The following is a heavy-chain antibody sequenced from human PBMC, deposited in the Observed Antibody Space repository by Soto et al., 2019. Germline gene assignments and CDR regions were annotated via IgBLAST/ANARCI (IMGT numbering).Heavy chain of an antibody. V-gene: IGHV5-10-1*01. D-gene: IGHD2-2*02. CDR3: ARLVCSSTSCYTGSDYYYGMDV. Sequence: PGESLKISCKGSGYSFTSYWISWVRQMPGKGLEWMGRIDPSDSYTNYSPSFQGHVIISADKSISTAYLQWSSLKASDTAMYYCARLVCSSTSCYTGSDYYYGMDVWGQGTTVTVSS. J-gene: IGHJ6*02. CDR1: GYSFTSYW. CDR2: IDPSDSYT.